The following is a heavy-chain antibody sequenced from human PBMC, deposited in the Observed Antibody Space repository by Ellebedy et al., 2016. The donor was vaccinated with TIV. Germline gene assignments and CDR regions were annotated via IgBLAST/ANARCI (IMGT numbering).Heavy chain of an antibody. CDR1: GGTFSSHA. CDR3: ARNSDIIVVPSAYASSYDI. CDR2: IIPMFDIR. Sequence: SVKVSCKASGGTFSSHAISWVRQAPGQGLDWLGRIIPMFDIRDYAQELQGRVTITADKSTSTAYMELSSLRSEDTAVYFCARNSDIIVVPSAYASSYDIWGQGTMVSVAS. D-gene: IGHD2-15*01. J-gene: IGHJ3*02. V-gene: IGHV1-69*04.